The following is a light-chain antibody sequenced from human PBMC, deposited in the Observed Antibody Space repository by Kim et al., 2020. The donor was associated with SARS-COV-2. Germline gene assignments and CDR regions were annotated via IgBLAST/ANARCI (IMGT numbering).Light chain of an antibody. CDR3: QQYNNWPSYPYT. J-gene: IGKJ2*01. V-gene: IGKV3-15*01. CDR1: QSVSSN. Sequence: EIVMTQSPATLSVSPGERATLSCRASQSVSSNLAWYQQKPGQAPRLLIYGASTRATGIPARFSGSGPGTEFTLTISSLQSEDFAVYYCQQYNNWPSYPYTFGQGTKLEI. CDR2: GAS.